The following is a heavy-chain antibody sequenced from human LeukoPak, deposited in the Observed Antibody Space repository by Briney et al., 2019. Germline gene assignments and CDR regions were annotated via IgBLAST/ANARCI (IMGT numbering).Heavy chain of an antibody. CDR1: GFTFSSYA. CDR3: AKDRVSSSPVALDAFDI. CDR2: ISGSGGST. V-gene: IGHV3-23*01. Sequence: GGSLRLSCAASGFTFSSYAMSWVRQAPGKGLEWVSAISGSGGSTYYADSVKGRFTISRDNSKNTLYLQMNSLRAEDTAVYYCAKDRVSSSPVALDAFDIWGQGTMVTVSS. J-gene: IGHJ3*02. D-gene: IGHD6-6*01.